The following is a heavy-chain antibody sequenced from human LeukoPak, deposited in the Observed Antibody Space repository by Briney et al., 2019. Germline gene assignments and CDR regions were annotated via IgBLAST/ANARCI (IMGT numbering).Heavy chain of an antibody. Sequence: PSETLSLTCTVSGGSISSYYWSWIRQPAGKGLEWIGRIYTSGSTNYNPSLKSRVTMSVDMSKNQFSLKLSSVTAADTAVYYCAREGSTMVRGVIVVWGQGTMVTVSS. CDR1: GGSISSYY. CDR3: AREGSTMVRGVIVV. CDR2: IYTSGST. D-gene: IGHD3-10*01. J-gene: IGHJ3*01. V-gene: IGHV4-4*07.